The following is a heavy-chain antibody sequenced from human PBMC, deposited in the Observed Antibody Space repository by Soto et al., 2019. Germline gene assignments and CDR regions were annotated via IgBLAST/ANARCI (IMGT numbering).Heavy chain of an antibody. J-gene: IGHJ6*02. CDR3: ARGLGGVDRGFLEWFPYFYYYGMDV. D-gene: IGHD3-3*01. CDR1: GYTFTSYD. CDR2: MNPNSGNT. V-gene: IGHV1-8*01. Sequence: ASVKVSCKASGYTFTSYDINWVRQATGQGLEWMGWMNPNSGNTGYAQKFQGRVTMTRNTSISTAYMELSSLRSEDTAVYYCARGLGGVDRGFLEWFPYFYYYGMDVWGQGTSVTVSS.